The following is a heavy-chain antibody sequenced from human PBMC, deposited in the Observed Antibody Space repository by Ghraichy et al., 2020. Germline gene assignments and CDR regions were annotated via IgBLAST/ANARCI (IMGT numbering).Heavy chain of an antibody. CDR2: ISGTGDT. Sequence: GALRLSCATSGFTFRNFAMTWVRQAPGKGLEWVSTISGTGDTNYADSVKGRFTISRDNSKNMLSLQMNSLRAEDTALYYCAKASGNGWYYFDFRGQGTLVTVSS. CDR1: GFTFRNFA. D-gene: IGHD6-19*01. V-gene: IGHV3-23*01. J-gene: IGHJ4*02. CDR3: AKASGNGWYYFDF.